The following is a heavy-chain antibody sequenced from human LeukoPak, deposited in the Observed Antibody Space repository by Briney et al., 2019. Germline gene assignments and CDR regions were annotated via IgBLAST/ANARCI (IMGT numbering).Heavy chain of an antibody. D-gene: IGHD3-10*01. CDR3: AANSADYNTLGSSYKV. CDR2: ISYSGTT. V-gene: IGHV4-39*01. J-gene: IGHJ4*02. Sequence: SETLSLTCTVSSASITSSPYFWGWIRQSPGKGLEWIGSISYSGTTYYNPSLKSRVTISVDTSKNQFTLKLNSVTAADTAVFYCAANSADYNTLGSSYKVWGQGTLVTVSS. CDR1: SASITSSPYF.